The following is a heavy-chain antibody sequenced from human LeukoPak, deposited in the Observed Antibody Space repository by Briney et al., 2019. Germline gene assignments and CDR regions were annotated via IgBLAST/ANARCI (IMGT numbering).Heavy chain of an antibody. CDR2: ISSSGSTI. J-gene: IGHJ3*02. Sequence: GGSLRLSCAASGFTFSSYAMSWVRQAPGKGLEWVSYISSSGSTIYYADSVKGRFTISRDNAKNSLYLQMNSLRAEDTAVYYCARDSDFYGGNPDAFDIWGQGTMVTVSS. V-gene: IGHV3-48*04. CDR3: ARDSDFYGGNPDAFDI. CDR1: GFTFSSYA. D-gene: IGHD4-23*01.